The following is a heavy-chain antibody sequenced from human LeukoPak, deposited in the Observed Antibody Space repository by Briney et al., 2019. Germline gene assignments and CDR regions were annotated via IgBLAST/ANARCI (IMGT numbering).Heavy chain of an antibody. Sequence: ASVKVSCKASGYTFTSYYMHWVRQAPGQGLEWMGIINPSGGSTSYAQKFQGRVTMIRDTSTSTVYMELSSLRSEDTAVYYCARSSTELVPAAPFDYWGQGTLVTVSS. CDR3: ARSSTELVPAAPFDY. CDR2: INPSGGST. J-gene: IGHJ4*02. CDR1: GYTFTSYY. V-gene: IGHV1-46*01. D-gene: IGHD2-2*01.